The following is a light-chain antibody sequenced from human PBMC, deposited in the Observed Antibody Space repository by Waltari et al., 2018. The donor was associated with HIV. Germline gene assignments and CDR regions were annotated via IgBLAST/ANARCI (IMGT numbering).Light chain of an antibody. CDR1: TSLLERHS. Sequence: QSALTQQSSVSAAPGQSATITCSAATSLLERHSVSCSQLFPETSPKLPSYDSHTRPSGMPDRFSGSKSGSSAALVITGLLTGDEADYFCGTWKSTLSVFVFGDGTKVTV. V-gene: IGLV1-51*01. CDR3: GTWKSTLSVFV. CDR2: DSH. J-gene: IGLJ1*01.